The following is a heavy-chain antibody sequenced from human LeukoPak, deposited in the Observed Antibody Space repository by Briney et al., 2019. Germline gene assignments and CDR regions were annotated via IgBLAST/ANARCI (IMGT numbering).Heavy chain of an antibody. D-gene: IGHD3-10*01. CDR1: RYTFRDYY. CDR3: ARTGTYYSGMYYFDY. V-gene: IGHV1-2*02. J-gene: IGHJ4*02. CDR2: INLNSGVT. Sequence: GASVKVSCKASRYTFRDYYMHWVRQAPGQGLEWMGWINLNSGVTNYAQKFQGRVTMTRDTSISTAYMELSRLRSDDTAIYYCARTGTYYSGMYYFDYWGQGTLVTVSS.